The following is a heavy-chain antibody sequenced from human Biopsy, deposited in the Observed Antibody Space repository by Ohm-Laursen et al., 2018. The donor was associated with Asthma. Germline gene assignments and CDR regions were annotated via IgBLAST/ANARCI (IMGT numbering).Heavy chain of an antibody. Sequence: GSLRLSCAASGLTFSGYTMNWVRQAPGKGLEWVSSITSSSSYIFYADSVKGRFTISRDNPRNSLYLQMNSLRAEDTAVYYCARDATTGGYIDYWGLGTLVTVSS. D-gene: IGHD1-1*01. CDR3: ARDATTGGYIDY. CDR2: ITSSSSYI. CDR1: GLTFSGYT. J-gene: IGHJ4*02. V-gene: IGHV3-21*01.